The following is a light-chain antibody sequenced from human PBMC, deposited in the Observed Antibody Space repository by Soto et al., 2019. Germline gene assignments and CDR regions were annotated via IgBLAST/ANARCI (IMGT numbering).Light chain of an antibody. Sequence: EIVMTQSPATLSVSPGERATLSCRASQSIGSKLAWYQQKPGQAPRLLIYGASSLQSGVPSRFSGSGSGTDFTLTISSLQPEDFATYYCQQSYSTPGTFGPGTKVDIK. CDR3: QQSYSTPGT. V-gene: IGKV3-15*01. J-gene: IGKJ3*01. CDR2: GAS. CDR1: QSIGSK.